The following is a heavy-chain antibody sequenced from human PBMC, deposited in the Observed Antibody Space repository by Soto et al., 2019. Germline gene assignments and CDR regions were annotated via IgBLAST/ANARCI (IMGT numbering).Heavy chain of an antibody. CDR2: IYWDDDK. J-gene: IGHJ4*02. Sequence: ITFDVGVGWIRQPPGKALEWLAVIYWDDDKRFSPSLKNRLTITNDTSKNQVVLRMTNIDPVDTATYYCAHASVGGNSAYLDYWGQVTLVTVSS. V-gene: IGHV2-5*02. D-gene: IGHD2-21*02. CDR3: AHASVGGNSAYLDY. CDR1: ITFDVG.